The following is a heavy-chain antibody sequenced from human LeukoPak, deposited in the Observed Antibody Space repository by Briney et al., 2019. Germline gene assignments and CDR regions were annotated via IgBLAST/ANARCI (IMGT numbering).Heavy chain of an antibody. J-gene: IGHJ4*02. D-gene: IGHD3-22*01. CDR3: ATAHYYYDSSVVD. V-gene: IGHV1-69*04. CDR1: GGTFSSYA. Sequence: ASVKVSCKASGGTFSSYAISWVRQAPGQGLEWMGRIIPILGIANYAQKFQGRVTITADKSTSTAYMELSSLRSEDTAVYYCATAHYYYDSSVVDWGQGTLVTVSP. CDR2: IIPILGIA.